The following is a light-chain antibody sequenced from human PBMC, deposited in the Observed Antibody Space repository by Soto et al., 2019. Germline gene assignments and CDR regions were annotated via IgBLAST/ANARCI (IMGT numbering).Light chain of an antibody. CDR2: DVT. Sequence: QSALTQPRSVSGSPGQSVTISCTGTSSDVGGYNYVSWYQQHPGKAPKLFIHDVTERPSGVPDRFSASKSGNTASLTISGLQAEDEADYYCSSYAGSDTMIFGGGTKLTVL. V-gene: IGLV2-11*01. J-gene: IGLJ2*01. CDR3: SSYAGSDTMI. CDR1: SSDVGGYNY.